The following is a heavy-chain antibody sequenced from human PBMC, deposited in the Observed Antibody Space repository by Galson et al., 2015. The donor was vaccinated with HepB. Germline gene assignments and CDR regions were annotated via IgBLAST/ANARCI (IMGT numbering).Heavy chain of an antibody. V-gene: IGHV3-30*18. D-gene: IGHD5-18*01. J-gene: IGHJ6*02. CDR3: AKDVHSGGYSYGSAYYYYYGMDV. CDR1: GFTFSSSG. CDR2: ISYDGSNK. Sequence: SLRLSCAASGFTFSSSGIHWVRQAPGKGLEWVAVISYDGSNKYYADSVKGRFTISRDNSKNTLYLQMNSLRAEDTAVYYCAKDVHSGGYSYGSAYYYYYGMDVWGQGTTVTVSS.